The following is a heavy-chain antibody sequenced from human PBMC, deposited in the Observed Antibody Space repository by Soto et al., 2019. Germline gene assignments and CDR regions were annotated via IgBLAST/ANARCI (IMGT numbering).Heavy chain of an antibody. V-gene: IGHV1-69*06. D-gene: IGHD5-18*01. CDR2: ILPLSGTS. J-gene: IGHJ3*02. CDR3: ATDLGYGRVSAFDI. CDR1: GGTFSAYA. Sequence: SVKVSCKASGGTFSAYAISWVRQAPGQGLEWMGGILPLSGTSNYTQRFQGRVTITADKSTSTAYMELSSLRSEDTAVYYCATDLGYGRVSAFDIWGQGTMVTVSS.